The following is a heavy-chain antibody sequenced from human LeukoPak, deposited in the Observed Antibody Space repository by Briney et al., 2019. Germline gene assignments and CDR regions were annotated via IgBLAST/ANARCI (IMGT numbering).Heavy chain of an antibody. Sequence: PSETLSLTCTVSGGSISSGGYYWSWIRHPPGKGLEWIGYIYYSGSTYYNPSLKSRVTISVDTSKNQFSLKLSSVTAADTAVYYCAGAPNFDWSTPRGFDYWGQGTLVTVSS. CDR3: AGAPNFDWSTPRGFDY. CDR1: GGSISSGGYY. V-gene: IGHV4-31*03. D-gene: IGHD3-9*01. J-gene: IGHJ4*02. CDR2: IYYSGST.